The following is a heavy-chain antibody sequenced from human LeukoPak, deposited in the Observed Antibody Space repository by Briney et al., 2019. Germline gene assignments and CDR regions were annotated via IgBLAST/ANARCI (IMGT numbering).Heavy chain of an antibody. D-gene: IGHD2-2*01. V-gene: IGHV3-7*01. CDR3: ADHLACGSTSCPSFDD. CDR2: IKEDGNEK. J-gene: IGHJ4*02. CDR1: GFTFSSYW. Sequence: PGGSLRLSCTASGFTFSSYWMSWVRQAPGKGLEWVADIKEDGNEKYYVDSVKGRFTISRDNAKNSLYLQMNSLRADDTAVYYCADHLACGSTSCPSFDDWGQGTLVTVSS.